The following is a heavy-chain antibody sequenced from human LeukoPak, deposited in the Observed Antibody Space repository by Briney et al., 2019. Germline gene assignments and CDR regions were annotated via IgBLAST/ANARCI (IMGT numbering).Heavy chain of an antibody. Sequence: SETLSLNCTVSGGSISSSSYYWGWIRQPPGKGLEWNGSIYYSGSTYYNPSLKSRVTISVDTSKNQFSLKLSSVTAADTALYYCARLFRARPVVTFDYWGQGTLVTVSS. CDR2: IYYSGST. J-gene: IGHJ4*02. V-gene: IGHV4-39*01. D-gene: IGHD3-22*01. CDR1: GGSISSSSYY. CDR3: ARLFRARPVVTFDY.